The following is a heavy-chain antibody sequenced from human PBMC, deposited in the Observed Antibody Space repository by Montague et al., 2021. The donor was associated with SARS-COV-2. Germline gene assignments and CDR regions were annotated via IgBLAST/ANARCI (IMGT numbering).Heavy chain of an antibody. J-gene: IGHJ3*02. CDR2: IYYSGST. Sequence: TLSLTCTVSGGSVSSGGYYWSWIRQHPGKGLGWIGYIYYSGSTYYXXXLKSRVTISIDTSKNQFSLKLSSVTAADTAVYYRARVQGITMIVVVIGAFDIWGQGTMVTVFS. V-gene: IGHV4-31*03. CDR3: ARVQGITMIVVVIGAFDI. D-gene: IGHD3-22*01. CDR1: GGSVSSGGYY.